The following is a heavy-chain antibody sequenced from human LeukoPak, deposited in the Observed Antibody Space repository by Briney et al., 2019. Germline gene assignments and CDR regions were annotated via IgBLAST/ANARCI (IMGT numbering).Heavy chain of an antibody. Sequence: GSVKVSCKVSGYTLTELSIHWVRQAPGKGLERMGSLDPEDGETISAQKFQGRVTMTKDTSTDTTYMELSSLRSEDTAVYYCAIQYSSGWYRYYFDYGGQGTLVTVSS. D-gene: IGHD6-19*01. CDR1: GYTLTELS. J-gene: IGHJ4*02. V-gene: IGHV1-24*01. CDR3: AIQYSSGWYRYYFDY. CDR2: LDPEDGET.